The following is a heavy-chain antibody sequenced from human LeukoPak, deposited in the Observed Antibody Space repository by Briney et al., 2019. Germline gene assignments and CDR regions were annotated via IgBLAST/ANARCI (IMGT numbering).Heavy chain of an antibody. Sequence: PGGSLRLSCTGSGFTFSSYGMHWVRQAPGKGLEWLAFIHYDGTDKYYADSVRGRFTISRDNSKKMFYLQLDSLRVEDTALYYCARGGASVLDYWGQGTLVTVSS. CDR1: GFTFSSYG. D-gene: IGHD3-16*01. CDR2: IHYDGTDK. J-gene: IGHJ4*02. CDR3: ARGGASVLDY. V-gene: IGHV3-30*02.